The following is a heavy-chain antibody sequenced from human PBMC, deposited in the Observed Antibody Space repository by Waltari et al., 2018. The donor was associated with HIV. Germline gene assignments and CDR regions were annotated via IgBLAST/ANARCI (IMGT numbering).Heavy chain of an antibody. J-gene: IGHJ6*02. CDR2: IKQDETKK. CDR3: ARGDQWGLFMDSYYGLDV. Sequence: EALLVQSGGGVVRPGGSLRLPCEGSTFWFSSYWLVWARQASGKGLEWVANIKQDETKKNYADSVNGRFSVSRDNGKYSVFLEMNRLRVQDTAVYFCARGDQWGLFMDSYYGLDVWGRGTTVIVSS. D-gene: IGHD1-26*01. V-gene: IGHV3-7*01. CDR1: TFWFSSYW.